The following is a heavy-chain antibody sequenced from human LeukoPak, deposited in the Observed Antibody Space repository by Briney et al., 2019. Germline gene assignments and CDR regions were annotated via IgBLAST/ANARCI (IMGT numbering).Heavy chain of an antibody. CDR1: GYTFSGYY. CDR3: ARDPRGVITFGGVIVILDP. V-gene: IGHV1-2*02. J-gene: IGHJ5*02. Sequence: ASVKVSCKASGYTFSGYYMHWVRQAPGQGLEWVGWINPNSGGTNYAQKFQGRVTMTRDTSISTAYMELSRLRSDDTAVYYCARDPRGVITFGGVIVILDPWGQGTLVTVSS. D-gene: IGHD3-16*02. CDR2: INPNSGGT.